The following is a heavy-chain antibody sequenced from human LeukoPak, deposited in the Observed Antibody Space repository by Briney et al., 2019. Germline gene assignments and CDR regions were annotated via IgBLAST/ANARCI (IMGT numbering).Heavy chain of an antibody. CDR2: INPRGDST. J-gene: IGHJ4*02. CDR3: ARDQSGYGHLDY. D-gene: IGHD3-3*01. Sequence: ASVKISCKASGYTFTDYYVHWVRQAPGQGLEWMGIINPRGDSTNYAQRFQGRVTMTRDTSTSTVYMELSSLRSEDTAVYYCARDQSGYGHLDYWGQGTLVTVSS. V-gene: IGHV1-46*01. CDR1: GYTFTDYY.